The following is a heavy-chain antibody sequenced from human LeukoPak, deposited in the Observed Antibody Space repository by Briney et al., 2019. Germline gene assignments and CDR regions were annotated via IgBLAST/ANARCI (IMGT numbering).Heavy chain of an antibody. Sequence: PGGSLRLSCAVYGGSFSGYYWSWIRQPPGKGLEWIGEINHSGSTNYNPSLKNRVTISVDTSKNQFSQKLSSVTAADTAVYYCARDVRVQLWSTHRRDYYYMDVWGKGTTVTVSS. J-gene: IGHJ6*03. D-gene: IGHD5-18*01. V-gene: IGHV4-34*01. CDR1: GGSFSGYY. CDR3: ARDVRVQLWSTHRRDYYYMDV. CDR2: INHSGST.